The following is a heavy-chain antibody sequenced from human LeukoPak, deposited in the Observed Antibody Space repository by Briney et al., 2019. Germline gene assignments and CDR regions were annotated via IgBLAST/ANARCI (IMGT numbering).Heavy chain of an antibody. Sequence: SETLSLTCTVSGGSISSYYWSWIRQPPGKGLEWIGYIYYSGSTNYNPSLKSRVTISVDTSKNQFSLKLSSVTAADTAVYYCARGLLGSSSSDYWGQGTLVTVSP. CDR3: ARGLLGSSSSDY. D-gene: IGHD6-6*01. CDR2: IYYSGST. J-gene: IGHJ4*02. V-gene: IGHV4-59*08. CDR1: GGSISSYY.